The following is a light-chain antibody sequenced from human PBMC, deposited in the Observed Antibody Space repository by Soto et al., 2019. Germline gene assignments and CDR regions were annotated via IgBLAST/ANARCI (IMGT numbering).Light chain of an antibody. CDR2: AAS. CDR1: QGINNY. J-gene: IGKJ1*01. Sequence: DIQLTQSPSFLSASVGDRVTITCRASQGINNYLAWYQQKPGKAPNLLIYAASTLQSGVPSRFSGSGSGTEFTLTISSLRPEDFATYYCHQLNSYPQTFGQGTKV. V-gene: IGKV1-9*01. CDR3: HQLNSYPQT.